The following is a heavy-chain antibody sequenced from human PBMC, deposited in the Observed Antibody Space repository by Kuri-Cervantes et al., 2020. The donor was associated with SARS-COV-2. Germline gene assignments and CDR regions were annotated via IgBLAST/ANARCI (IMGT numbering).Heavy chain of an antibody. CDR2: ISGSRDGDST. V-gene: IGHV3-23*01. CDR3: AKDSYCSGGSCYYYYGMDV. CDR1: GFTFDDYA. Sequence: GESLKISCAASGFTFDDYAMHWVRQAPGKGLEWVSAISGSRDGDSTYYADSVRGRFTISRDNSKNPVYLQMNSLRAADTAVYYCAKDSYCSGGSCYYYYGMDVWGQGTTVTVSS. D-gene: IGHD2-15*01. J-gene: IGHJ6*02.